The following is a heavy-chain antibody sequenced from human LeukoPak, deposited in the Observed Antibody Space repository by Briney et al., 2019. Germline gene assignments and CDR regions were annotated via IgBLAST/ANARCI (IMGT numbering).Heavy chain of an antibody. J-gene: IGHJ4*02. CDR3: ARGGPYSSSSLDY. Sequence: PGGSLRLSCVASGFTFNNAWMYWVRQTPDKGLVWVSRIKYDGSSTVYADSVKGRFTISRDNAKNTLDLQMNSLRAEDTAVYYCARGGPYSSSSLDYWGQGTLVTVSS. V-gene: IGHV3-74*01. CDR1: GFTFNNAW. D-gene: IGHD6-6*01. CDR2: IKYDGSST.